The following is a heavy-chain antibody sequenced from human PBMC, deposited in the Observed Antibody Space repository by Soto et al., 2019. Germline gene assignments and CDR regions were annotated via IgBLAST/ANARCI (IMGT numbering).Heavy chain of an antibody. V-gene: IGHV1-2*02. D-gene: IGHD1-26*01. J-gene: IGHJ4*02. CDR2: INPKGGGT. CDR1: GDTFTANY. CDR3: ATDPAQARGSAGFVY. Sequence: GASVKVSCKASGDTFTANYIHWVRQAPGQGFEWMGWINPKGGGTKYPQKFQGRVTMTRDTSLSTVYMTLTRLTSDDTAVYYCATDPAQARGSAGFVYWGPGTLLTVSS.